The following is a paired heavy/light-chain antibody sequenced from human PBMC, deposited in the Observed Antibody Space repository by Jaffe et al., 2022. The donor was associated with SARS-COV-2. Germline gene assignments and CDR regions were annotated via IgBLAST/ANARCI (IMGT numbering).Heavy chain of an antibody. V-gene: IGHV4-59*11. J-gene: IGHJ4*02. CDR3: ARTSFDGSDYYLFDY. Sequence: QVQLQESGPGLVKPSETLSLTCTVSGDSIVSHYWNWIRQSPGKGLEWIGYIHYSGSTNYNPSLKSRITISLDASKKQFSLKLNSVTAADTAVYYCARTSFDGSDYYLFDYWGQGTLVTVSS. CDR2: IHYSGST. CDR1: GDSIVSHY. D-gene: IGHD3-22*01.
Light chain of an antibody. V-gene: IGKV1-17*01. CDR1: QGIGND. Sequence: DIQMTQSPSSLSASVGDRVTITCRASQGIGNDLGWYQQRPGKAPERLIYAASSLHSGVPSRFSGSGSGTEFTLTISSLQPEDFATYYCLQHNAYPYTFGQGTKLEIK. CDR2: AAS. J-gene: IGKJ2*01. CDR3: LQHNAYPYT.